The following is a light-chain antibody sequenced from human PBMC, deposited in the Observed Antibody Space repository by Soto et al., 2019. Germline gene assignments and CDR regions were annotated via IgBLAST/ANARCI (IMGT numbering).Light chain of an antibody. Sequence: QSALTQPASVSGSPGQSITISCTGTSSDVGGYNYVSWYQQHPGKAPKVMIYDVSNRPSGVSNRFSGSKSGNTASLTISWLQAEDEADYYCSSYTSSSFYVFGTGTKLTVL. V-gene: IGLV2-14*01. J-gene: IGLJ1*01. CDR1: SSDVGGYNY. CDR2: DVS. CDR3: SSYTSSSFYV.